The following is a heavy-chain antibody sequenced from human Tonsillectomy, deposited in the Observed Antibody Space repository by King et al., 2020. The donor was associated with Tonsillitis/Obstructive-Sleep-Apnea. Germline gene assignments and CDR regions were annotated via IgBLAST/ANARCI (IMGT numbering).Heavy chain of an antibody. CDR2: IDYSGST. D-gene: IGHD2-8*01. V-gene: IGHV4-59*01. Sequence: QLQESGPGLVKPSETLSLTCTVSGGSISRYYWSWIRQPPGKGLEWIGYIDYSGSTKYNPSLKSRVTISVDTSKNQFSLMLNSVTAADTAVYYCAREGAVMNAFDIWGQGTMVTVSS. CDR3: AREGAVMNAFDI. CDR1: GGSISRYY. J-gene: IGHJ3*02.